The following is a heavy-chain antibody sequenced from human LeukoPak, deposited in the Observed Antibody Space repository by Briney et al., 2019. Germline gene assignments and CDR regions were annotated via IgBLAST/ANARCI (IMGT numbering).Heavy chain of an antibody. V-gene: IGHV3-9*01. J-gene: IGHJ3*02. CDR1: GFTFDDYA. CDR2: ISWNSGSI. CDR3: AKDSSGYPHAFDI. D-gene: IGHD3-22*01. Sequence: GGSLRLSCSASGFTFDDYAMHWVRQAPGKGLEGVSGISWNSGSIGYADSVKGRFTISRDNAKNSLYLQMNSLRAEDTALYYCAKDSSGYPHAFDIWGQGTMVTVSS.